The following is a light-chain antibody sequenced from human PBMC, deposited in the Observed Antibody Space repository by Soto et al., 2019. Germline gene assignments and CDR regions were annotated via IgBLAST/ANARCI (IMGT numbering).Light chain of an antibody. J-gene: IGKJ1*01. CDR2: DAS. V-gene: IGKV3-20*01. CDR1: QSVSSY. CDR3: QQYGSSPWT. Sequence: IVLTQSPGTLSLSPGERATLSCRASQSVSSYLAWYQQKPGQAPRLLIYDASNRATGIPARFSGSGSGTDFTLTISSLEPEDFAVYYCQQYGSSPWTFGQGTKGDIK.